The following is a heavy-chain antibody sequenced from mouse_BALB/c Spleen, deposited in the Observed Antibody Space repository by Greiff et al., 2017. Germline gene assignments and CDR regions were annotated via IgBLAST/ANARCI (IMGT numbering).Heavy chain of an antibody. CDR3: ARRHYGNYIYAMDY. D-gene: IGHD2-1*01. Sequence: EVKLVESGGGLVKPGGSLKLSCAASGFAFSSYDMSWVRQTPEKRLEWVAYISSGGGSTYYPDTVKGRFTISRDNAKNTLYLQMSSLKSEDTAMYYCARRHYGNYIYAMDYWGQGTSVTVSS. CDR2: ISSGGGST. J-gene: IGHJ4*01. V-gene: IGHV5-12-1*01. CDR1: GFAFSSYD.